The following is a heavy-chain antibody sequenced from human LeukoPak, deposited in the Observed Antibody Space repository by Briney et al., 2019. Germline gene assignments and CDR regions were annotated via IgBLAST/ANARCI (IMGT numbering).Heavy chain of an antibody. V-gene: IGHV3-43D*04. CDR3: AKDSGSYRDYIDY. D-gene: IGHD1-26*01. CDR2: VSWNGGST. Sequence: GGSLRLSXAASGFTFDDYAMHWVRQAPGKGLEWVSLVSWNGGSTYYADSVKGRFTVSRDNSKNSLYLQMSSLRAEDTALYYCAKDSGSYRDYIDYWGQGTLVTVSS. CDR1: GFTFDDYA. J-gene: IGHJ4*02.